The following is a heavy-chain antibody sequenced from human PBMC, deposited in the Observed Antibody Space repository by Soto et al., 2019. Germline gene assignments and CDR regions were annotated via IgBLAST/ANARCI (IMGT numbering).Heavy chain of an antibody. D-gene: IGHD2-2*02. Sequence: SETLSLTCTVSGGYISSGGYYWSWIRQHPGKGLEWIGYIYNGGSTNYNPSLKSRVIISVDTSKNQFSLKLASVTAADTAVYYCATRFYTSGVLSDYWGQGTPVTVSS. CDR2: IYNGGST. CDR3: ATRFYTSGVLSDY. CDR1: GGYISSGGYY. J-gene: IGHJ4*02. V-gene: IGHV4-61*08.